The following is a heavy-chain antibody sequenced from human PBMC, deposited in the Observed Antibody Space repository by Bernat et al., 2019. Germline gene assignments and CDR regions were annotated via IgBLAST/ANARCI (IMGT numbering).Heavy chain of an antibody. D-gene: IGHD3-10*01. V-gene: IGHV3-53*04. CDR3: AGYGSGGAFDV. CDR1: GFTVSSNY. J-gene: IGHJ3*01. Sequence: EVQLVESGGGLVQPGGSLRLSCAASGFTVSSNYMSWVRQAPGKGLEWVSVIYSGGSTYYADTVKGQFTISRHNSKNTMYLQMNSLGAEDAAVYYCAGYGSGGAFDVWGQGTMVTVSS. CDR2: IYSGGST.